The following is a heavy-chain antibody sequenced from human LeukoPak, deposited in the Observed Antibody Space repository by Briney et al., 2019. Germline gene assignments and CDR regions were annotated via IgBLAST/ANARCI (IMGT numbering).Heavy chain of an antibody. Sequence: QPGGSLRLSCAASGFTLKNYAMSWVRQAPGKGLEWVSSISVSGDTTYYADSAKGRFTISRDNFKNTLYLQMNSLRAEDTAVYYCAKDDIGYYFDNWGQGTLVTVSS. CDR2: ISVSGDTT. D-gene: IGHD5-12*01. CDR3: AKDDIGYYFDN. J-gene: IGHJ4*02. V-gene: IGHV3-23*01. CDR1: GFTLKNYA.